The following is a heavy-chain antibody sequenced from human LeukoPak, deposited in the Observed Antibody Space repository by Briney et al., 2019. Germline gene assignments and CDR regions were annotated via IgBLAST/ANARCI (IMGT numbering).Heavy chain of an antibody. CDR2: IYSSSIT. D-gene: IGHD3-10*01. J-gene: IGHJ3*02. CDR3: ARGRGAANDAFDI. V-gene: IGHV3-53*04. CDR1: GFTVSSDY. Sequence: GGSLRLSCAASGFTVSSDYMSWVRQAPGKGLEWVSVIYSSSITSYADSVKGRFTISRHNSKNTLYLQMNSRRADDTAVYYCARGRGAANDAFDIWGQGTMVTVSS.